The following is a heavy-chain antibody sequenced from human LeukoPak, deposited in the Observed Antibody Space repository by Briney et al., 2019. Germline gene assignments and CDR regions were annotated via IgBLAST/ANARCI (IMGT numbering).Heavy chain of an antibody. CDR3: ARPHYDSSVPHAFDI. J-gene: IGHJ3*02. CDR1: GYTFTSYG. Sequence: GASVKVSCKASGYTFTSYGISWVRQAPGQGLEWMGWISAYNGNTNYAQKLQGRVTMTTDTSTSTAYMELRSLRSDDTAVYYCARPHYDSSVPHAFDIWGQGTMVTVSS. D-gene: IGHD3-22*01. CDR2: ISAYNGNT. V-gene: IGHV1-18*01.